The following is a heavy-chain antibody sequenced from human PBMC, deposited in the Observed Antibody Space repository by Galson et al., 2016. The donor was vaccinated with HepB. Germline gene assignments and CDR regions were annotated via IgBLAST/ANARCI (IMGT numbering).Heavy chain of an antibody. CDR3: AKHKGYDTGLGYFDY. CDR1: GGSISSSNW. Sequence: SETLSLTCAVSGGSISSSNWWSWVRQPPGKGLEWIGEIYHSGSTNYNPSLKSRVTISMDKSKNQFSLNLTSVTAADTAVYYCAKHKGYDTGLGYFDYWGQGTLVTVSS. D-gene: IGHD3-22*01. J-gene: IGHJ4*02. CDR2: IYHSGST. V-gene: IGHV4-4*02.